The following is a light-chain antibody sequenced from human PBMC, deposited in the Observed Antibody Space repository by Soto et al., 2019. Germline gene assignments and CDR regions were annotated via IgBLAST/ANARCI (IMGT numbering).Light chain of an antibody. CDR2: GAS. V-gene: IGKV3-20*01. Sequence: LTQSPGTLSLSPEERATLSCRASQSVSSSFLAWYQHKPGQAPRLIIYGASSRATGIPDRFSGSGSGADFTLTISRLEPEDFAVYYCQHYGSSLWGFGPGTKVDIK. J-gene: IGKJ1*01. CDR3: QHYGSSLWG. CDR1: QSVSSSF.